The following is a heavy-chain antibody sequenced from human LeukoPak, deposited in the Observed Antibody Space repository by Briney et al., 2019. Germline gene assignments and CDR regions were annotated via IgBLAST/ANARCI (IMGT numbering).Heavy chain of an antibody. D-gene: IGHD3-22*01. J-gene: IGHJ5*02. CDR3: ARQYYYDSSGYWSFDP. CDR1: GGSISSGGYY. CDR2: IYYSGST. V-gene: IGHV4-31*03. Sequence: PSQTLSLTCTVSGGSISSGGYYWSWIRQHPGKGLEWIGYIYYSGSTYYNPSLKSRVTISVDTSKNQFSLKLSSVTAADTAVYYCARQYYYDSSGYWSFDPWGQGTQVTVSS.